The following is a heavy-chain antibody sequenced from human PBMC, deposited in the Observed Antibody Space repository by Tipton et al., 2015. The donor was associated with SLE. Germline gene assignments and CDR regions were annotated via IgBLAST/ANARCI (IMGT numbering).Heavy chain of an antibody. D-gene: IGHD2-15*01. CDR3: ARGTAADAFDI. V-gene: IGHV3-53*01. Sequence: SLRLSCAASGFTVSSNYMSWVRQAPGKGLEWVSVIYSGGSTYYADSVKGRFTISRDNSKNKLYLQINSLRAEDTAVYYCARGTAADAFDIWGQGTMVTVSS. CDR1: GFTVSSNY. J-gene: IGHJ3*02. CDR2: IYSGGST.